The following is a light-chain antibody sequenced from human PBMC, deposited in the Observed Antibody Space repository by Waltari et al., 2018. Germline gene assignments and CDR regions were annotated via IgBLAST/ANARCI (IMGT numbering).Light chain of an antibody. V-gene: IGKV3-15*01. CDR3: QQYDDWPMYT. CDR1: QSVSGK. CDR2: GGT. J-gene: IGKJ2*01. Sequence: EIVMTQFPATLSVSPGEGATLSCRASQSVSGKLAWYQQKPGQPPRLLIYGGTTRAPGVPARFSGRGYGTDFSLTISSLQSEDLAVYYGQQYDDWPMYTFGQGTKLEI.